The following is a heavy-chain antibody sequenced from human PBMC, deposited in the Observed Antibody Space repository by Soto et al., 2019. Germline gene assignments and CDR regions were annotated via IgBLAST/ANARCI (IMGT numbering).Heavy chain of an antibody. CDR2: IYYSGST. Sequence: SETLSLTCTVSGGSISSSSYYWGWIRQPPGKGLEWIGSIYYSGSTYYNPSLKSRVTISVDTSKNQFSLKLSSVTAADTAVYYCARQLGGYVNNWFDPWGQGTLVTVSS. D-gene: IGHD5-12*01. V-gene: IGHV4-39*01. CDR3: ARQLGGYVNNWFDP. CDR1: GGSISSSSYY. J-gene: IGHJ5*02.